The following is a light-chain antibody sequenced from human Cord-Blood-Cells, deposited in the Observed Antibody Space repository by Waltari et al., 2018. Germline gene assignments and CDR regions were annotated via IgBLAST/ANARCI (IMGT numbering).Light chain of an antibody. J-gene: IGLJ3*02. CDR3: SSYTSSSTLV. Sequence: QSALTPPASVSGSPGQSITISCTGTRSDVGGYNYFSWYQQHPGKAPKLMIYDVSNRPSGVSNRFSGSKSGNTASLTISGLQAEDEADYYCSSYTSSSTLVFGGGTKLTVL. CDR2: DVS. V-gene: IGLV2-14*01. CDR1: RSDVGGYNY.